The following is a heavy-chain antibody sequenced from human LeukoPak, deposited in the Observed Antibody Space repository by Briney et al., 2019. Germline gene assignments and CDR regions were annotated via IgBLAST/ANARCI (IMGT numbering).Heavy chain of an antibody. J-gene: IGHJ4*02. Sequence: PGGSLRLSCAASGFTFSSYSMNWVRQAPGKGLEWVSSISSSSSYIYYADSVKGRFTISRDNAKNSLHLQMNSLRAEDTAVYYCARGSGVQLWSSLDYWGQGTLVTVSS. V-gene: IGHV3-21*01. CDR2: ISSSSSYI. CDR3: ARGSGVQLWSSLDY. D-gene: IGHD5-18*01. CDR1: GFTFSSYS.